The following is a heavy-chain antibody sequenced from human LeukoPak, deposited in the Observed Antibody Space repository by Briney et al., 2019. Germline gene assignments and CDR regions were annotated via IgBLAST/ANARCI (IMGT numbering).Heavy chain of an antibody. D-gene: IGHD5-24*01. CDR3: ARVTRDGYNTWYFDY. V-gene: IGHV3-53*01. CDR1: GFTVSSNY. Sequence: GGSLRLSCAASGFTVSSNYMSWVRQAPGKGLEWVSVIYSGGSTYYADSVKGRFIISRDNSKNTPYLQMNSLRAEDTAVYYCARVTRDGYNTWYFDYWGQGTLVTVSS. CDR2: IYSGGST. J-gene: IGHJ4*02.